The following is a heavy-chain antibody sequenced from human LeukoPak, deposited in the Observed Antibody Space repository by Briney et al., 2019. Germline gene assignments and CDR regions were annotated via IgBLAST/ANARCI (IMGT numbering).Heavy chain of an antibody. CDR2: IYSDGNT. CDR1: GFTFSSYW. J-gene: IGHJ3*02. CDR3: ARRRNDYGDYRGVFDI. D-gene: IGHD4-17*01. Sequence: RGGSLRLSCVASGFTFSSYWMTWVRQAPGKGLEWVSVIYSDGNTYYADSVKGRFTISRDNSKNTLYLQMNGLRAEDTAVYYCARRRNDYGDYRGVFDIWGQGTMVTVSS. V-gene: IGHV3-66*04.